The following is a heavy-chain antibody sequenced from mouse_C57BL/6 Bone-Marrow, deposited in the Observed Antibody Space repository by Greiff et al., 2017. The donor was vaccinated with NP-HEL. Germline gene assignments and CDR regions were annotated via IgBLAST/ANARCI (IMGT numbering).Heavy chain of an antibody. CDR3: ARDRGYDYPFDY. CDR2: ISDGGSYT. CDR1: GFTFSSYA. Sequence: EVKLMESGGGLVKPGGSLKLSCAASGFTFSSYAMSWVRQTPEKRLEWVATISDGGSYTYYPDNVKGRFTISRDTAKNNLYLQMSHLKTEDTAMYYCARDRGYDYPFDYWGQGTTLTVSS. D-gene: IGHD2-4*01. J-gene: IGHJ2*01. V-gene: IGHV5-4*01.